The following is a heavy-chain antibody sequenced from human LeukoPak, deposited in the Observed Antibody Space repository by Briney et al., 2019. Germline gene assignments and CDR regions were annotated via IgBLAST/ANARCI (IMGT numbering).Heavy chain of an antibody. Sequence: KGGESLKISCKGSGYKFTNYWIAWVRPMPGQGLEWLGIIYPRDSDTRYSPSFQGQVTVSVDTSIDTAYLQWSSVRASDTAMYYCARLLAAPYYINYWGQGTLVTVSS. D-gene: IGHD6-25*01. CDR1: GYKFTNYW. J-gene: IGHJ4*02. V-gene: IGHV5-51*01. CDR2: IYPRDSDT. CDR3: ARLLAAPYYINY.